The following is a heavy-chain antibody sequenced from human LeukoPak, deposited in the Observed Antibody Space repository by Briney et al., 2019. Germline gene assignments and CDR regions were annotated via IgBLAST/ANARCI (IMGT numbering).Heavy chain of an antibody. CDR3: ARGPSITMVRGGQWYYYMDV. D-gene: IGHD3-10*01. V-gene: IGHV1-18*01. CDR2: ISAYNGNT. Sequence: ASVKVSCKASGYTFTSYGIRWVRQAPGQGLEWMGWISAYNGNTNYAQKLQGRVTMTTDTSTSTAYMELRSLRSDDTAVYYCARGPSITMVRGGQWYYYMDVWGKGTTVTISS. J-gene: IGHJ6*03. CDR1: GYTFTSYG.